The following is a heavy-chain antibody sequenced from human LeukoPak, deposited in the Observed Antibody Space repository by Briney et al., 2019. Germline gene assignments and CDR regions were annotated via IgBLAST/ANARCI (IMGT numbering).Heavy chain of an antibody. CDR2: ISWNSGSI. Sequence: GGSLRLSCAASGFTFDDYAMHWVRQAPGKGLEWVSGISWNSGSIGYADSVKGRFTISRDNAKNSLYLQMNSLRAEDTALYYCAKDAASRSGGLIEYWGQGTLVTVSS. CDR1: GFTFDDYA. J-gene: IGHJ4*02. CDR3: AKDAASRSGGLIEY. V-gene: IGHV3-9*01. D-gene: IGHD6-13*01.